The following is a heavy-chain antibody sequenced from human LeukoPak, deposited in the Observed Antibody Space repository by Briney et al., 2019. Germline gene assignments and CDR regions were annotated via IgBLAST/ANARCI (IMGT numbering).Heavy chain of an antibody. CDR3: ARHHEYIWGSSVDYYAMDV. Sequence: SETLSLTCTVSGGSIDSYYWSWIRQPPGKRLEGIGYLYYTGSTNYNPSLKSRVTISFDTSKNLFSLNLSSVTAADTAVYYCARHHEYIWGSSVDYYAMDVWGQGTTVTVSS. J-gene: IGHJ6*02. CDR1: GGSIDSYY. D-gene: IGHD3-16*01. V-gene: IGHV4-59*08. CDR2: LYYTGST.